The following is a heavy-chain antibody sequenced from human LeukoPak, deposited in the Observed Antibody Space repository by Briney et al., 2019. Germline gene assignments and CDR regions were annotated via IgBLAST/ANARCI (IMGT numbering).Heavy chain of an antibody. CDR3: ATSFGPVIAAAGTGAD. D-gene: IGHD6-13*01. CDR2: ISGSGSST. Sequence: KAGGSLRLSCAASGFTFRSYAMNWVRQAPGKGLEWVSVISGSGSSTYYADSVKGRFTISRDNSKNTLYLQMNSLRAEDTAVYYCATSFGPVIAAAGTGADWGQGTLVTVSS. CDR1: GFTFRSYA. J-gene: IGHJ4*02. V-gene: IGHV3-23*01.